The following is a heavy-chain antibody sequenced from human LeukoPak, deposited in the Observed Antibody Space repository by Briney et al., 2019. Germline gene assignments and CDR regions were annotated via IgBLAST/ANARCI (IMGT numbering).Heavy chain of an antibody. D-gene: IGHD6-19*01. J-gene: IGHJ4*02. CDR3: AREVKAVAGTPGYFDY. CDR2: INHSGST. Sequence: SETLSLTCAVYGGSFSGYYWSWIRQPPGKGLEWIGEINHSGSTNYNPSLKSRVTISVDTSKNQFSLKLSSVTAADTAVYYCAREVKAVAGTPGYFDYWGQGALVTVSS. V-gene: IGHV4-34*01. CDR1: GGSFSGYY.